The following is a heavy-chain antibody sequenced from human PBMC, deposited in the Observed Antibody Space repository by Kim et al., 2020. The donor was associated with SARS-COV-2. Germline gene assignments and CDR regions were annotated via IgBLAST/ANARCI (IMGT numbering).Heavy chain of an antibody. CDR3: AKAAGVLLWFGELGFDP. D-gene: IGHD3-10*01. CDR1: GFTFDDYA. CDR2: ISWNSGSI. J-gene: IGHJ5*02. Sequence: GGSLRLSCAASGFTFDDYAMHWVRQAPGKGLEWVSGISWNSGSIGYADSVKGRFTISRDNAKNSLYLQMNSLRAEDTALYYCAKAAGVLLWFGELGFDPWGQGTLVTVSS. V-gene: IGHV3-9*01.